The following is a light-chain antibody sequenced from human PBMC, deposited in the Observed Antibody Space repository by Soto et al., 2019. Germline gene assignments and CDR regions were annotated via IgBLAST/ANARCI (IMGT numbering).Light chain of an antibody. CDR1: QSVSSD. J-gene: IGKJ5*01. CDR2: DAS. CDR3: QQRSNWSIT. V-gene: IGKV3-11*01. Sequence: EIVLTQSPATLSLSPGERATLSCRASQSVSSDVAWYQQKPGQAPRLLIYDASNRATGIPARFSGSGSGTDFTLTISSLEPEDFAVYYCQQRSNWSITFGQGTRLEIK.